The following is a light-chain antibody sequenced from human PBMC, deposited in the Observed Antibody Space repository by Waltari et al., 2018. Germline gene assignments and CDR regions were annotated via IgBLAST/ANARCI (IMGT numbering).Light chain of an antibody. Sequence: QSALTQPASVSGSPGQSLTISCTGTSSDVGGYALISWYQHHPGKAPKLMIYEGTKRPSGASTRFSGSKSGNTASLTISGLQAEDEADYYCCSYTYSSTWVFGGGTKLTVL. V-gene: IGLV2-23*01. CDR2: EGT. J-gene: IGLJ3*02. CDR3: CSYTYSSTWV. CDR1: SSDVGGYAL.